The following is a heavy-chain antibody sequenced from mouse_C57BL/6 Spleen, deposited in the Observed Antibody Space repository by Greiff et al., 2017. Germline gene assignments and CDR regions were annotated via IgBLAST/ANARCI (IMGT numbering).Heavy chain of an antibody. D-gene: IGHD4-1*01. CDR3: AKLGRRDAMDY. J-gene: IGHJ4*01. CDR2: IYPGSGST. CDR1: GYTFTSYW. Sequence: QVQLQQSGAELVKPGASVKMSCKASGYTFTSYWITWVKQRPGQGLEWIGDIYPGSGSTNYNEKFKSKATLTVDTSSSPAYMQLSSLTSEDSAVYYCAKLGRRDAMDYWGQGTSVTVSS. V-gene: IGHV1-55*01.